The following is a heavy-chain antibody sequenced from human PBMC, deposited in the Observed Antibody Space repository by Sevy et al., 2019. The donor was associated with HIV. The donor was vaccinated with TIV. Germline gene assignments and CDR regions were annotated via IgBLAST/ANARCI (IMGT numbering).Heavy chain of an antibody. CDR3: ARRGGGSSPTRFAY. CDR2: IYTGGSA. V-gene: IGHV3-53*01. D-gene: IGHD3-16*01. Sequence: GGSLRLSCAASGFSVSSNYMSWVRQAPGKGLEWVSVIYTGGSAYSADSVKGRFTISRDNSKNTLYLQMDSLRAEDTAVYYCARRGGGSSPTRFAYWGQGTLVTVSS. J-gene: IGHJ4*02. CDR1: GFSVSSNY.